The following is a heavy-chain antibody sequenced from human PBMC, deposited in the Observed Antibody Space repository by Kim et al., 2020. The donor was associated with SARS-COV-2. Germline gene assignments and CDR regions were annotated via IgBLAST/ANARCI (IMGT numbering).Heavy chain of an antibody. V-gene: IGHV4-31*02. J-gene: IGHJ4*02. CDR3: ARDTGAMYYFDY. D-gene: IGHD3-10*01. Sequence: YDPSLKSRVTSSVDTSKSQVSLKLRSVTAADTAVYYCARDTGAMYYFDYWGQGTLVTVSS.